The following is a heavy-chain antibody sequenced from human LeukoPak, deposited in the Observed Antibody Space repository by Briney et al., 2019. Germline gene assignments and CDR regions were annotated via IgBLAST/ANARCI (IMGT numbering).Heavy chain of an antibody. J-gene: IGHJ4*02. V-gene: IGHV1-2*02. CDR2: INPNSGGT. Sequence: GASVKVSCKASGYTFTGYYMHWVRQAPGQGLEWMGWINPNSGGTNYAQKFQGRVTMTRDTSISTAYMELSRLRSDDTAVYYRASSYPMVRFGELPLDYWGQGTLVTVSS. D-gene: IGHD3-10*01. CDR3: ASSYPMVRFGELPLDY. CDR1: GYTFTGYY.